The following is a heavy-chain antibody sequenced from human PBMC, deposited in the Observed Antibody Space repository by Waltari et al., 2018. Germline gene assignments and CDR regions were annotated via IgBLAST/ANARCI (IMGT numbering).Heavy chain of an antibody. CDR2: ISGSSSYI. V-gene: IGHV3-21*01. Sequence: EVQLVESGGGLVKPGGSLRLSCAASGFTFSTYSMIWFRQAPGKGLECVSSISGSSSYIYYADSVKGRFTISRDNAQNSLYLQMYSLRAEDTAVYYCARHDHTHGWLLRGWFDPWGQGTLVTVSS. CDR1: GFTFSTYS. D-gene: IGHD2-15*01. CDR3: ARHDHTHGWLLRGWFDP. J-gene: IGHJ5*02.